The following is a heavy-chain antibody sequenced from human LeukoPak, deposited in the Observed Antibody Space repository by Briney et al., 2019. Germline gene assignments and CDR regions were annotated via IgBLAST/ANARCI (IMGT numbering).Heavy chain of an antibody. D-gene: IGHD3-10*01. V-gene: IGHV3-21*01. J-gene: IGHJ4*02. CDR2: ISSSSSYI. Sequence: GGSLRLSCAASGFTFSSYSMNWIRQAPGKGLEWVSSISSSSSYIYYADSVKGRFTISRDNAKNSLYLQMNSLRAEDTAVYYCARDLWFGEGDYWGQGTLVTVSS. CDR3: ARDLWFGEGDY. CDR1: GFTFSSYS.